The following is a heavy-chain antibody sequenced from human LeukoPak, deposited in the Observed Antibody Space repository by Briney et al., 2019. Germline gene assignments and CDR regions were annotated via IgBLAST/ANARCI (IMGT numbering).Heavy chain of an antibody. CDR2: ISWNSGSI. CDR3: AKDSSAYYDSSGYQDY. V-gene: IGHV3-9*01. CDR1: GFTFDDYA. J-gene: IGHJ4*02. Sequence: GGSLRLSCAASGFTFDDYAMHWVRQAPGKGLEWVSGISWNSGSIGYADSVKGRFTISRDNAKNSLYLQMNSLRAEETALYYCAKDSSAYYDSSGYQDYWGQGTLVNVSS. D-gene: IGHD3-22*01.